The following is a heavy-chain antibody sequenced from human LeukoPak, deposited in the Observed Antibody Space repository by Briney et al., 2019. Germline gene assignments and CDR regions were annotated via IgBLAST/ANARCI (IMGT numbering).Heavy chain of an antibody. CDR1: GVSLSTNKMR. D-gene: IGHD2-2*01. Sequence: ESGPTLVNPTQTLTLTCTFSGVSLSTNKMRVSWVRQPPGKALEWLARIDWDDDKFYTPSLKTRLTISKDTSKNQVVLTMTNVDPVDTATYYCARTAGCSGPSCSLDYWGQGTLVTVSS. CDR3: ARTAGCSGPSCSLDY. CDR2: IDWDDDK. J-gene: IGHJ4*02. V-gene: IGHV2-70*04.